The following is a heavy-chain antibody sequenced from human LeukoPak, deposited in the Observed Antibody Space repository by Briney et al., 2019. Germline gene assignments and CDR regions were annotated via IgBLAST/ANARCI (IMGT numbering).Heavy chain of an antibody. J-gene: IGHJ6*03. D-gene: IGHD2-2*01. CDR3: AREASVVLPATMVRRRNHYYYYMDV. CDR2: IQQDGSEK. Sequence: PGGSLRPSCAASGFTFSSYWMSWVRQAPGKGLEWVANIQQDGSEKYYVDSVKGRFTISRDNAKNSLYLQMNSLRAEDTGVYYCAREASVVLPATMVRRRNHYYYYMDVWGKGTTVTVSS. CDR1: GFTFSSYW. V-gene: IGHV3-7*01.